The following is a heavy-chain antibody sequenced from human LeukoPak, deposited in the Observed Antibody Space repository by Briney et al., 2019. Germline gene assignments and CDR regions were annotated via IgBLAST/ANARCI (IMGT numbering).Heavy chain of an antibody. J-gene: IGHJ6*02. CDR3: ARADYGYYYYGMDV. CDR1: GFTFSSYW. D-gene: IGHD4-17*01. Sequence: GGSLRLSCAASGFTFSSYWMSWVRQAPGKGLEWVANIKQDGSEKYYVDSAKGRFTISRDNAKNSLYLQMNSLRAEDTAVYYCARADYGYYYYGMDVWGQGTTVTVSS. V-gene: IGHV3-7*04. CDR2: IKQDGSEK.